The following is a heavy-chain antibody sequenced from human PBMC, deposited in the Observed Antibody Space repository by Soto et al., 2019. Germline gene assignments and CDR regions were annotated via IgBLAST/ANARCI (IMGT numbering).Heavy chain of an antibody. Sequence: GASVKVSCKASGYTFTSYGISWVRQAPGQGLEWMGWISAYNGNTNYAQKLQGRVTMTTDTSTSTAYMELRSLRSDDTAVYYCARSGGSYPPHYYFDYWGQGTLVTVSS. V-gene: IGHV1-18*01. CDR2: ISAYNGNT. CDR3: ARSGGSYPPHYYFDY. J-gene: IGHJ4*02. D-gene: IGHD1-26*01. CDR1: GYTFTSYG.